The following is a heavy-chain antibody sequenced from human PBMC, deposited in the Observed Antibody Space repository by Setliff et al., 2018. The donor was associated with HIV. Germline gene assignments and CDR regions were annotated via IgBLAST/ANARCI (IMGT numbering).Heavy chain of an antibody. J-gene: IGHJ5*02. CDR1: GGSISSSSYY. V-gene: IGHV4-39*07. CDR2: IYHSGSS. D-gene: IGHD3-22*01. Sequence: PSETLSLTCTVSGGSISSSSYYWGWIRQPPGKGLEWIGDIYHSGSSNYNPSLKTRVTISVDKSKNQFSLKLTSVTAADTAVYYCARAFDSSAPWIDLWAQGTLVTVSS. CDR3: ARAFDSSAPWIDL.